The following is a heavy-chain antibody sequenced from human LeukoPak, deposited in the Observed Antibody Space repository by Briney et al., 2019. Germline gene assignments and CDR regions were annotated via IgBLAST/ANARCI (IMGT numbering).Heavy chain of an antibody. J-gene: IGHJ6*03. CDR2: IYYSGRT. CDR3: ARRLGRQHYYYYMDV. CDR1: GGSISGSSYY. D-gene: IGHD3-16*01. Sequence: SETLSLTCTVSGGSISGSSYYWGWIRQPPGKGRVWIGSIYYSGRTYYNPSLKCRVTISVDTSKNQFSLKLSSVTAADTAVYYCARRLGRQHYYYYMDVWGKGTTVTVSS. V-gene: IGHV4-39*01.